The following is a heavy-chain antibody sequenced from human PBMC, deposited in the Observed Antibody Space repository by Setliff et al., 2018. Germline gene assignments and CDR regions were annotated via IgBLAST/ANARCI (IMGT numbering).Heavy chain of an antibody. J-gene: IGHJ4*02. V-gene: IGHV5-51*01. CDR3: ARLGRNNSAPPGDY. D-gene: IGHD6-25*01. Sequence: GESLKISCKGSGYSFPSYWIGWVRQVPGKGLEWMGIIYPGDSDTRYSPSFQGQVTISADKSILTAFLQWTYLKASDSAMYYCARLGRNNSAPPGDYWGQGTLVTVSS. CDR1: GYSFPSYW. CDR2: IYPGDSDT.